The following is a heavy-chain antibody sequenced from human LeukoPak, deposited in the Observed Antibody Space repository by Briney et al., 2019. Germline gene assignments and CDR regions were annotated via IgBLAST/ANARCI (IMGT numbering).Heavy chain of an antibody. CDR2: ISYDGSNK. D-gene: IGHD3-9*01. Sequence: AAPLRLSCAAPGFTFSSYGMHWVRQAPGKGLEWVAVISYDGSNKYYADSVKGRFTISRDNSKNMLYLQMNSLRAEDTAVYCCAKSSFDWLPYYWGQGTLVTVSS. CDR3: AKSSFDWLPYY. J-gene: IGHJ4*02. CDR1: GFTFSSYG. V-gene: IGHV3-30*18.